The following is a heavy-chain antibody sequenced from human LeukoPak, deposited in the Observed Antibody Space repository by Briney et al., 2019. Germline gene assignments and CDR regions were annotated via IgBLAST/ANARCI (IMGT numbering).Heavy chain of an antibody. CDR3: ASQRRSWFDP. J-gene: IGHJ5*02. CDR1: GESVSRNDAA. D-gene: IGHD1-1*01. Sequence: SQTLSLTCAISGESVSRNDAAWSWIRQSPSRGLEWLGRTYYRSQWYSEYAVSVKSRITINPDTSKNQFSLQLNSVTPEDTAVYYCASQRRSWFDPWGQGTLVTVSS. V-gene: IGHV6-1*01. CDR2: TYYRSQWYS.